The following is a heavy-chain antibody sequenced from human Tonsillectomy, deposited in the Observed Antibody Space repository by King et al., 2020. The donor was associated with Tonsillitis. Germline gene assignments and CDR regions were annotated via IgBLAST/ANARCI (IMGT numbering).Heavy chain of an antibody. V-gene: IGHV3-74*01. Sequence: VQLVESGGGLVQPGGSLRLSCAASGFTFSSSWMHWVRQAPGKGLVWVSRINSDGSSTSYADSVKGRFTISRDNAKNTLYLQMNSLRAEDTAVFYCAREGGWSPGFDYWGQGPLVTVSS. D-gene: IGHD6-19*01. CDR2: INSDGSST. CDR3: AREGGWSPGFDY. J-gene: IGHJ4*02. CDR1: GFTFSSSW.